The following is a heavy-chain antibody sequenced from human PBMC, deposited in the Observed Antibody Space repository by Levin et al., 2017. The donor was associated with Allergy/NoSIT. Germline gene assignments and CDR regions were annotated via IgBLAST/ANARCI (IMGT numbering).Heavy chain of an antibody. D-gene: IGHD3-10*01. Sequence: SETLSLTCTVSGGSINGYYWSWIRQPPGKGLEWIGYVYYSGSTNYKPSPKSRVTISVDTSKNQFSLKLSSVTAADTAVYYCARHPAGTPRFDPWGQGTLVTVSS. J-gene: IGHJ5*02. CDR3: ARHPAGTPRFDP. CDR1: GGSINGYY. CDR2: VYYSGST. V-gene: IGHV4-59*08.